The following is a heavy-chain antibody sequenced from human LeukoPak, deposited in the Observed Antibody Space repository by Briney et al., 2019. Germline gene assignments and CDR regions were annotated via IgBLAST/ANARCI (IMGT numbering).Heavy chain of an antibody. CDR2: IYHSGST. D-gene: IGHD6-19*01. Sequence: PSGTLSLTCAVSGASISSNNWWSWVRQPPGKGLEWIGEIYHSGSTNYTPSLKSRVTISIDKSKNQFSLKLSSVTAADTAAYYCALISRGIAVPGTELWGQGTLVTVSS. CDR1: GASISSNNW. CDR3: ALISRGIAVPGTEL. J-gene: IGHJ4*02. V-gene: IGHV4-4*02.